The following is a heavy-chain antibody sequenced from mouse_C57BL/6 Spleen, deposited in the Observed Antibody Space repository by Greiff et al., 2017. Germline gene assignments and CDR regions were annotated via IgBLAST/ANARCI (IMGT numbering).Heavy chain of an antibody. D-gene: IGHD1-1*01. CDR3: AYYYGSIHWYFDV. CDR1: GFTFSDYG. V-gene: IGHV5-17*01. J-gene: IGHJ1*03. Sequence: EVNVVESGGGLVKPGGSLKLSCAASGFTFSDYGMHWVRQAPEKGLEWVAYISSGSSTIYYADTVKGRFTISRDNAKNTLFLQMTSLRSEDTAMYYCAYYYGSIHWYFDVWGTGTTVTVSS. CDR2: ISSGSSTI.